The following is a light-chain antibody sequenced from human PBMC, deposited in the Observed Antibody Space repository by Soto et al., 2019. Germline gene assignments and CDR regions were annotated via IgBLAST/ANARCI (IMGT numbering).Light chain of an antibody. CDR3: AAWDDSLSGVV. CDR1: SSNIGSNY. J-gene: IGLJ2*01. Sequence: QSVLTQPPSASGTPGQRVTISCSGSSSNIGSNYVYWYQQLAGTAPKLLLHRNDQRPSGVPDRFSDSKSGTSASLAISGLRSEDEADYYCAAWDDSLSGVVFGGGTKVTVL. V-gene: IGLV1-47*01. CDR2: RND.